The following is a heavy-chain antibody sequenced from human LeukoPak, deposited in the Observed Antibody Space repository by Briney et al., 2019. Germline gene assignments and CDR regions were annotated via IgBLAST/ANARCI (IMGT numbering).Heavy chain of an antibody. CDR1: GFTFSTSA. D-gene: IGHD3-16*01. CDR3: GKTPYDFVWGSYFNYFDF. J-gene: IGHJ4*02. V-gene: IGHV3-23*01. CDR2: IGGSGAYT. Sequence: PGGSLRLSCAASGFTFSTSAMTWVRLAPGRGLEWVSAIGGSGAYTYYADSVKGRVTISRDNSKNTLYLQMNSLRAEDTGVYYCGKTPYDFVWGSYFNYFDFWGQGTLVTVSS.